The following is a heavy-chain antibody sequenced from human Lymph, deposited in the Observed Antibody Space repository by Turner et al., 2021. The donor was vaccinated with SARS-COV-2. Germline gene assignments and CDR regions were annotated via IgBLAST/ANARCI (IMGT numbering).Heavy chain of an antibody. CDR1: GFTFSSYS. V-gene: IGHV3-48*02. Sequence: EVKLVESGGGLVQPGGSLRLSCAASGFTFSSYSMNWVRQAPGKGLEWVSYISISSSTIYYADSVKGRFTISRDNAKNSLYLQMNSLRDEDTAVYYCARDRSGYGAYYYGMDVWGQGTTVTVSS. D-gene: IGHD5-12*01. CDR2: ISISSSTI. J-gene: IGHJ6*02. CDR3: ARDRSGYGAYYYGMDV.